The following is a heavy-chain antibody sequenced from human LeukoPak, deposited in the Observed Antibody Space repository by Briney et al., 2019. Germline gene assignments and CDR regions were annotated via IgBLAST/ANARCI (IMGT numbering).Heavy chain of an antibody. V-gene: IGHV1-18*04. CDR3: ARDILWFGEHYYGMDV. D-gene: IGHD3-10*01. Sequence: ASVKASCKGSGYTFTSYGISWVRQASGQGVEWVGWIRDYNGNTNYAQKLQGRVTMTTDTSTRTAYMELRSLRSDDTAVYYCARDILWFGEHYYGMDVWGKGTTVTVSS. CDR2: IRDYNGNT. J-gene: IGHJ6*04. CDR1: GYTFTSYG.